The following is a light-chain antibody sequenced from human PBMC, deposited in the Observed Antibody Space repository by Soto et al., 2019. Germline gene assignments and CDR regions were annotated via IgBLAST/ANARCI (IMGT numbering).Light chain of an antibody. Sequence: DIQMTQSPSSLSASVGDRVTIACRASQSISNYLNWYQQKAGKVPKLLIYAASSLQSGVPSRFSGSGSGTDFTLTISSLQPEDFATYYCQQSYSTFTWTFGQGTKVAIK. CDR2: AAS. J-gene: IGKJ1*01. CDR3: QQSYSTFTWT. CDR1: QSISNY. V-gene: IGKV1-39*01.